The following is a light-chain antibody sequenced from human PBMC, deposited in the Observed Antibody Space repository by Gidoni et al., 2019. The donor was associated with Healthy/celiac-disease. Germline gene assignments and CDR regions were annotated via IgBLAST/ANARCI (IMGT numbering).Light chain of an antibody. V-gene: IGKV3-20*01. CDR3: QQYGSSPYT. CDR2: DAS. J-gene: IGKJ2*01. CDR1: QSVSSSY. Sequence: EIVLTQSPGTLSLSPGERATLSCRASQSVSSSYLAWYQQKPGQAPRLLIYDASSRATDIPDRFSGSGSGTDFTLTISRPEPEDFAVYYCQQYGSSPYTFGQGTKLEIK.